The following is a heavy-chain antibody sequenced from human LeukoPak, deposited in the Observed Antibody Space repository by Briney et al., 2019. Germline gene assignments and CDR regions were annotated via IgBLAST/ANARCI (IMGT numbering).Heavy chain of an antibody. V-gene: IGHV1-69*05. J-gene: IGHJ4*02. CDR2: IIPIFGTA. D-gene: IGHD3-22*01. CDR3: ARSRGAHFGVYYDSSGYIDY. Sequence: SVKVSCKASGGTFSSHAISWVRQAPGQGLEWMGGIIPIFGTANYAQKFQGRVTITTDESTSTAYMELSSLRSEDTAVYYCARSRGAHFGVYYDSSGYIDYWGQGTLVTVSS. CDR1: GGTFSSHA.